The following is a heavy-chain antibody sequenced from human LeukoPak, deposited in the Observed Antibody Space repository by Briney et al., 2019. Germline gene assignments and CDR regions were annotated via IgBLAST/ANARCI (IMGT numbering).Heavy chain of an antibody. Sequence: SETLSLTRTVSSGSISTSNYYWGWVRQPPGKGLEWIGEINHSGSTNYNPSLKSRVTISVDTSKNQFSLKLSSVTAADTAVYYCARVKRNFGSSGAAAYYYYYYYMDVWGKGTTVTVSS. CDR2: INHSGST. D-gene: IGHD6-13*01. CDR1: SGSISTSNYY. V-gene: IGHV4-39*07. J-gene: IGHJ6*03. CDR3: ARVKRNFGSSGAAAYYYYYYYMDV.